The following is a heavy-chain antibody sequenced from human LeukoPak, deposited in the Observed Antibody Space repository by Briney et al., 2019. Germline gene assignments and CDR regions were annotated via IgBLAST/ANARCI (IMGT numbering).Heavy chain of an antibody. V-gene: IGHV3-23*01. CDR3: ATELHDDGGGVDY. Sequence: SGGSLRLSCAVSGFTFSTYAMNWVRQAPGKGLEWVSGISGSGGSTYYADAVKGRFTISRDNSKKTLYLQRHSLRAEDTALYYCATELHDDGGGVDYWGQGALVTVSS. D-gene: IGHD3-16*01. CDR2: ISGSGGST. CDR1: GFTFSTYA. J-gene: IGHJ4*02.